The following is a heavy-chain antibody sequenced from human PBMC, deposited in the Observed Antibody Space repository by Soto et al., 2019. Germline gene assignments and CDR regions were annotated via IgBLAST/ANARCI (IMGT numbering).Heavy chain of an antibody. J-gene: IGHJ4*02. CDR2: INSDVSST. Sequence: PGGSLRLSCAATGFTFSSYWIHWVRQAQRKGLVWVSRINSDVSSTSYADSVKGRFTISRDHAKNTLYLQMNSLRAEDTAVYYCAASYYDSSGYPYWGQGTMVTVSS. CDR1: GFTFSSYW. D-gene: IGHD3-22*01. CDR3: AASYYDSSGYPY. V-gene: IGHV3-74*01.